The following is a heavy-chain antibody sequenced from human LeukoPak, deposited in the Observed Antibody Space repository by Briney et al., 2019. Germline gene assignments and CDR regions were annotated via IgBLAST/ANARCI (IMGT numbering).Heavy chain of an antibody. Sequence: PGRSLRLSCAASGFTFSSYAMHWVRQAPGKGLEWVAVISYDGSNKYYADSVKVRFTISRDNSKNTLYLQMNSLRAEDTAVYYCAREMYYYDSSGYYPFDYWGQGTLVTVSS. CDR3: AREMYYYDSSGYYPFDY. J-gene: IGHJ4*02. D-gene: IGHD3-22*01. V-gene: IGHV3-30-3*01. CDR2: ISYDGSNK. CDR1: GFTFSSYA.